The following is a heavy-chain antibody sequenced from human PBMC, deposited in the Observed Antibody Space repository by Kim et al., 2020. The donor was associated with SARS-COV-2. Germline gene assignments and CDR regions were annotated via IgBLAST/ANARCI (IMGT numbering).Heavy chain of an antibody. CDR1: GFTFSNAW. CDR2: IKSKTDGGTT. CDR3: TTGPTGTTYRRGAFRFDP. Sequence: GGSLRLSCAASGFTFSNAWMSWVRQAPGKGLEWVGRIKSKTDGGTTDYAAPVKGRFTISRDDSKNTLYLQMNSLKTEDTAVYYCTTGPTGTTYRRGAFRFDPWGQGTLVTVSS. J-gene: IGHJ5*02. D-gene: IGHD1-1*01. V-gene: IGHV3-15*01.